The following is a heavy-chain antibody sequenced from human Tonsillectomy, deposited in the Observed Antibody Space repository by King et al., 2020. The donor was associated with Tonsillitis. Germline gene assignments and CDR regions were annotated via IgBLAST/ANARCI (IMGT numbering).Heavy chain of an antibody. CDR1: GYPFTTYA. J-gene: IGHJ6*02. CDR3: AIPSYAASWNNYHNLDV. CDR2: INTNTGNP. Sequence: VQLVESGSELKKPGASVKVSCKASGYPFTTYAMSWVRQAPGQGLEWMGWINTNTGNPTYAQGFTGRFVFSLDSAVNTAYLQISSLKAEDTAVYYCAIPSYAASWNNYHNLDVWGRGTMVTVSS. D-gene: IGHD4-11*01. V-gene: IGHV7-4-1*02.